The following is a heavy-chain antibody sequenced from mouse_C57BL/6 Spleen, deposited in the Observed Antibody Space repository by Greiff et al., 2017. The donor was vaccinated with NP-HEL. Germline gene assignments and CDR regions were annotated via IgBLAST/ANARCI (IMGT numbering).Heavy chain of an antibody. CDR1: GYTFTSYW. V-gene: IGHV1-7*01. J-gene: IGHJ4*01. CDR3: ARILLRAPYYAMDY. CDR2: INPSSGYT. D-gene: IGHD1-1*01. Sequence: QVHVKQSGAELAKPGASVKLSCKASGYTFTSYWMHWVKQRPGQGLEWIGYINPSSGYTKYNQKFKDKATLTADKSSSTAYMQLSSLTYEDSAVYYCARILLRAPYYAMDYWGQGTSVTGSS.